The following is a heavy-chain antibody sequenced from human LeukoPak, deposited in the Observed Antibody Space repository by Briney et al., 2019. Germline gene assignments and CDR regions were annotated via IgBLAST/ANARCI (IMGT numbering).Heavy chain of an antibody. CDR3: ARVGYDYGDIGY. J-gene: IGHJ4*02. V-gene: IGHV3-21*01. Sequence: GGSLRLSCAASGFTFSSYSMNWVRQAPGKGLEWVSSISSSSGYIYYADSVKGRFTISRDNAKNSLYLQMNSLRAEDTAVYYCARVGYDYGDIGYWGQGTLVTVSS. CDR1: GFTFSSYS. D-gene: IGHD4-17*01. CDR2: ISSSSGYI.